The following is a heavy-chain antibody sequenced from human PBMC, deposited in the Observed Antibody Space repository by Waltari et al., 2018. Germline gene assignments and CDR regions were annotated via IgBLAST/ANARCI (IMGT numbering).Heavy chain of an antibody. Sequence: EVQLLESGGGLVHPGGSLRLSCAASGFAFSSCAMSWVRQAPGKGLEWVSVITGGGGTYYADAVKGRFTISRDNSKTTLYLQMNSLRAEDTAVYYCAKQYCSSTSCAIVVWGQGTLVTVSS. CDR1: GFAFSSCA. D-gene: IGHD2-2*01. V-gene: IGHV3-23*01. CDR3: AKQYCSSTSCAIVV. CDR2: ITGGGGT. J-gene: IGHJ4*02.